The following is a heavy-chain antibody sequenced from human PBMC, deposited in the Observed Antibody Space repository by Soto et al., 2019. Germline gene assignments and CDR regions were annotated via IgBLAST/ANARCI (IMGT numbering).Heavy chain of an antibody. V-gene: IGHV3-23*01. CDR2: ISGSGGST. CDR1: GFTFSSYA. CDR3: AKDGGSNYGNYYCYYGMDV. D-gene: IGHD4-4*01. Sequence: EVQLLESGGGLVQPGGSLRLSCAASGFTFSSYAMSWVRQAPGKGLEWVSAISGSGGSTYYADSVKGRFTISRDNSKNTLYLQMNSLRAEDTAVYYCAKDGGSNYGNYYCYYGMDVWGQGTTVTVSS. J-gene: IGHJ6*02.